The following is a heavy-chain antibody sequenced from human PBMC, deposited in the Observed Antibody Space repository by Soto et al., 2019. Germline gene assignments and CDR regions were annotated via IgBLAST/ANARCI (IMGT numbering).Heavy chain of an antibody. CDR3: AKAPSPWAFDY. CDR1: GFTFSSYA. J-gene: IGHJ4*02. CDR2: ISGSGGST. Sequence: EVQLLESGGGLVQPGGSLRLSCAASGFTFSSYAMRCVRQAPGKGLEWVSAISGSGGSTYYADSVKGRCTTSRDNDKNTLYLQMNSLRAEDTAVYYCAKAPSPWAFDYWGQGTLVTFSS. V-gene: IGHV3-23*01. D-gene: IGHD7-27*01.